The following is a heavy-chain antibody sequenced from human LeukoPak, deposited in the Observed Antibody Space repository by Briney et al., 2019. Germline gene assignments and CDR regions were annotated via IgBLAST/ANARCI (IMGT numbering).Heavy chain of an antibody. Sequence: GGSLRLSCTASGFSFSSYSMNWVHQAPGKGLEWVAYIAYTGTIHYADSVRGRFAISRDNAKSSLFLQLNSLRAEDTAVYYCARDPHSLDYWGQGTLVTVSS. CDR3: ARDPHSLDY. CDR1: GFSFSSYS. V-gene: IGHV3-48*01. CDR2: IAYTGTI. J-gene: IGHJ4*02.